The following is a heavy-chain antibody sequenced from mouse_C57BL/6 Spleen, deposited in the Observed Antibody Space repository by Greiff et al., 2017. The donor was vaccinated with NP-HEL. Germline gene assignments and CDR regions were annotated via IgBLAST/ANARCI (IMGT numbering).Heavy chain of an antibody. D-gene: IGHD1-1*01. CDR2: IYPGSGNT. V-gene: IGHV1-66*01. J-gene: IGHJ2*01. CDR1: GYSFTSYY. Sequence: QVQLQQSGPELVKPGASVKISCKASGYSFTSYYIHWVKQRPGQGLEWIGWIYPGSGNTKYNEKFKGKATLTADTSSSTAYMQLSSLTSEDSAVYYCARYYGSSPPDYWGQGTTLTVSS. CDR3: ARYYGSSPPDY.